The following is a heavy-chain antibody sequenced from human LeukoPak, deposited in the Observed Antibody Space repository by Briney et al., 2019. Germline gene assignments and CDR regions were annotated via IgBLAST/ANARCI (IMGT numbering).Heavy chain of an antibody. D-gene: IGHD4-17*01. J-gene: IGHJ1*01. CDR2: IYPSDSDT. CDR1: GYSFTSDW. CDR3: ATYGDYTKFQH. V-gene: IGHV5-51*01. Sequence: GESLKISCKGSGYSFTSDWIGWVRQMPGKGLEWMGIIYPSDSDTRYSPSCQGQVTISADKSISTAFLQWNSLQASDNAMYYCATYGDYTKFQHWGQGSLVTVSS.